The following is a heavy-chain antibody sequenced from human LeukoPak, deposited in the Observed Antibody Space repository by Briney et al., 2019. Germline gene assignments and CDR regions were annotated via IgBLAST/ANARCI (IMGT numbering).Heavy chain of an antibody. V-gene: IGHV4-39*01. CDR1: GGSISSSSYY. D-gene: IGHD3-3*01. Sequence: SETLSLTCTVSGGSISSSSYYWGWIRQPPGKGLEWIGSIYYSGSTYYNPSLKSRVTISVDTSKNQFSLKLSSVTAADTAVYYRASYPYYDFWSPEDYWGQGTLVTVSS. J-gene: IGHJ4*02. CDR3: ASYPYYDFWSPEDY. CDR2: IYYSGST.